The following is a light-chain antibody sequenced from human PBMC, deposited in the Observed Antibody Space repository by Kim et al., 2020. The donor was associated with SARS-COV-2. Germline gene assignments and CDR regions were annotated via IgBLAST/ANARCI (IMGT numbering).Light chain of an antibody. J-gene: IGKJ2*01. V-gene: IGKV1-9*01. CDR3: QQFNSYPYT. CDR1: QAISSY. CDR2: TAC. Sequence: SASVGDRVTITCRASQAISSYLAWYQQQPGKAPKLLIYTACTLESGVPSRFRGSGSGTDFTLTITSLQPEDFATYYCQQFNSYPYTFGQGTKLEI.